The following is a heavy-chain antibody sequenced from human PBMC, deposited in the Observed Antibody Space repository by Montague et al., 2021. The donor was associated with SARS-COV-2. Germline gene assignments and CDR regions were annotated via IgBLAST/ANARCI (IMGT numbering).Heavy chain of an antibody. CDR2: VYYSRSS. CDR3: VRDPDPSGSGTFYDY. Sequence: SETLSLTCTVSGDSVGHDFWTCIRQPPGERLEWSVYVYYSRSSSYNPPPRRRVSIAVDTSTNQLSLRLSTVTAADTAIYYCVRDPDPSGSGTFYDYWGQGTLVAVSS. J-gene: IGHJ4*02. V-gene: IGHV4-59*02. CDR1: GDSVGHDF. D-gene: IGHD1-26*01.